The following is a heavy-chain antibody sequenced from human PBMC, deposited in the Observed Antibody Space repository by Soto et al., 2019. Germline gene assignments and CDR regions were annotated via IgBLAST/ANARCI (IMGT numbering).Heavy chain of an antibody. V-gene: IGHV4-34*01. CDR2: INHSGST. J-gene: IGHJ6*02. CDR1: GFTFSRYT. Sequence: GSLRLSRAASGFTFSRYTMNWIRQPPGKGLEWIGEINHSGSTNYNPSLKSRATISVDTSKNQFSLKLSSVTAADTAVYYCARAAPPYYYGMDVWGQGTTVTVSS. CDR3: ARAAPPYYYGMDV.